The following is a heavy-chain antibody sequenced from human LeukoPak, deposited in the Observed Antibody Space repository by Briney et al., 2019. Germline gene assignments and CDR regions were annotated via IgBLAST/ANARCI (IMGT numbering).Heavy chain of an antibody. D-gene: IGHD6-19*01. CDR1: GGSFSGYY. CDR3: ASRIASGWYKD. V-gene: IGHV4-34*01. CDR2: INHSGST. J-gene: IGHJ4*02. Sequence: SETLSLTCAVYGGSFSGYYWSWIRQPPGKGLEWIGEINHSGSTNYKPSLKSRVTISVDSSKIQCSLNLSSVTDADAAVYYCASRIASGWYKDWGQGTLVTVGS.